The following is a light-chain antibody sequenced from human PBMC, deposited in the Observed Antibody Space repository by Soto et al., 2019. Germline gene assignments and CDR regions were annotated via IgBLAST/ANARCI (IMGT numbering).Light chain of an antibody. CDR1: QSISSW. CDR2: DAS. CDR3: QQYNSYPT. Sequence: DIQMTQSPSTLSASVGDRVTITCRASQSISSWLAWYQQKPGKAPKLLIYDASSLESGVPSRFSGSVSGTEFTLTISSLQPDDFATYYCQQYNSYPTFGPGTKVDI. J-gene: IGKJ3*01. V-gene: IGKV1-5*01.